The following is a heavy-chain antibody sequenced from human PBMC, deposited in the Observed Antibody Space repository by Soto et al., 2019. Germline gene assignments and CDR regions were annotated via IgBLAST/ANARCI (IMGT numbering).Heavy chain of an antibody. J-gene: IGHJ4*02. CDR2: IWYDGSNK. CDR1: GFTFSSYG. V-gene: IGHV3-33*01. D-gene: IGHD3-10*01. Sequence: GGSLRLSCAASGFTFSSYGMHWVRQAPGKGLEWVAVIWYDGSNKYYADSVKGRFTISRDNSKNTLYLQMNSLRAEDTAVYYCARGSRVLLWFGELFDYWRQGTLVTVSS. CDR3: ARGSRVLLWFGELFDY.